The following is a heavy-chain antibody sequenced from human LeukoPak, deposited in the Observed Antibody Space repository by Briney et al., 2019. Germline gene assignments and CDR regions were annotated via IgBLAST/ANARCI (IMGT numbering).Heavy chain of an antibody. J-gene: IGHJ4*02. Sequence: ASVKVSCKASGYTFTGYYMHWVRQAPGQGLEWMGWINPNSGGTNYAQKFQGRVTMTRDTSISTAYMELSRLRSDDTAVYYCAAIDIVVVPGRYYWGQGTLVTVSS. CDR1: GYTFTGYY. D-gene: IGHD2-2*01. CDR3: AAIDIVVVPGRYY. CDR2: INPNSGGT. V-gene: IGHV1-2*02.